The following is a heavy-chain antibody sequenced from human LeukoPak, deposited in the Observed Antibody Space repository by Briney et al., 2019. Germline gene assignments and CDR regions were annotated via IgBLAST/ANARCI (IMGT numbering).Heavy chain of an antibody. CDR1: GGSFSGYY. V-gene: IGHV4-34*01. CDR3: ARRAIAADWA. CDR2: INHSGST. J-gene: IGHJ5*02. D-gene: IGHD6-13*01. Sequence: SETLSLTCAVYGGSFSGYYWSWIRQPPGKGLEWIGEINHSGSTNYNPSLKSRVTISVDTSKNQFSLKLSSVTAADTAVYYCARRAIAADWAWGQGTLVTVSS.